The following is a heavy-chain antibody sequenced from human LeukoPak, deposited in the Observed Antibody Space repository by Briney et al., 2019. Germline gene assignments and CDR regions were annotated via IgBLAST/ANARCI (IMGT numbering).Heavy chain of an antibody. Sequence: GESLKISCKGSGYSFTSYWIGWVRQMPGKGLEWMGIIYPGDSDTRYSPSFQGQVTISADKSISTAYLQWSSLKASDTAMYYCARLVYGDYVRGINDAFDIWGQGTMVTVSS. D-gene: IGHD4-17*01. V-gene: IGHV5-51*01. J-gene: IGHJ3*02. CDR1: GYSFTSYW. CDR3: ARLVYGDYVRGINDAFDI. CDR2: IYPGDSDT.